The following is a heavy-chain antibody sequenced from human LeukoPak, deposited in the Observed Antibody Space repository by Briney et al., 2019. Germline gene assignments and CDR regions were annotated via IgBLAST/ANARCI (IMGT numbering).Heavy chain of an antibody. CDR2: IYSGGST. D-gene: IGHD6-19*01. Sequence: GGSLRLSCAASEFSVGSNYMTWVRQAPGKGLEWVSLIYSGGSTYYADSVKGRFTISRDNSKNTLYLQMNSLRAEDTAVYYCARADLDPGWGAFDIWGQGTMVTVSS. V-gene: IGHV3-66*01. CDR3: ARADLDPGWGAFDI. J-gene: IGHJ3*02. CDR1: EFSVGSNY.